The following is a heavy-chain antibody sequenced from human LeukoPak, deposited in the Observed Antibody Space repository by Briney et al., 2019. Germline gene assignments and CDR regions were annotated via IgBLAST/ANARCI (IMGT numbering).Heavy chain of an antibody. CDR1: GFTFSSYA. CDR3: ARDRRHFDY. J-gene: IGHJ4*02. V-gene: IGHV3-30-3*01. Sequence: GGSLRLSCAASGFTFSSYAMHWVRQAPGKGLEWVAVISCDGSNKYYADSVKGRFTISRDNSKNTLYLQMNSLRAEDTAVYYCARDRRHFDYWGQGTLVTVSS. CDR2: ISCDGSNK.